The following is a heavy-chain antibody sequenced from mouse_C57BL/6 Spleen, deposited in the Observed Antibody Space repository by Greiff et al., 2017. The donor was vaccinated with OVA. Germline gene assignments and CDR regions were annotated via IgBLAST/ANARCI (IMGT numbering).Heavy chain of an antibody. Sequence: QVQLQQPGAELVMPGASVKLSCKASGYTFTSYWMHWVKQRPGQGLEWIGEIDPSDSYTNYNQKFKGKSTLTVDKSSSTAYMQLSSLTSEDSAVYYCARGAYYDYDGLFAYWGQGTLVTVSA. D-gene: IGHD2-4*01. V-gene: IGHV1-69*01. CDR2: IDPSDSYT. J-gene: IGHJ3*01. CDR3: ARGAYYDYDGLFAY. CDR1: GYTFTSYW.